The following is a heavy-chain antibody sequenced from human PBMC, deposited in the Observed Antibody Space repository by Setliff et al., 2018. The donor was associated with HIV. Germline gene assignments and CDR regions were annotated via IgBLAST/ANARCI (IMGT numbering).Heavy chain of an antibody. CDR3: AKTLPTFSTYSWYFDL. CDR2: ISNSESGGRT. CDR1: GFTFSSYA. D-gene: IGHD3-16*01. V-gene: IGHV3-23*01. J-gene: IGHJ2*01. Sequence: PGGSLRLSCAASGFTFSSYAMTWVRQAPGKGLEWVSGISNSESGGRTFYADSVKGRFTISRDNSKNTLYMEMSRLRAEDTAVYYCAKTLPTFSTYSWYFDLWGRGTLVTVS.